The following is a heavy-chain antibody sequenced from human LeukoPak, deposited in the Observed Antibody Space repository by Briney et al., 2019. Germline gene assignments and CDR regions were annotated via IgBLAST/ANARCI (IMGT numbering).Heavy chain of an antibody. J-gene: IGHJ4*02. Sequence: ASVKVSCKASGYTFTGHYIHWVRQAPGQGLEWVGSINPDSGDTNYAQNFQGRVTMTRDTSFSTAYMDLSRLTSDDTAVYYCARGRVDRTGYDYFDCRGQGTLVTVSS. CDR1: GYTFTGHY. V-gene: IGHV1-2*02. CDR3: ARGRVDRTGYDYFDC. CDR2: INPDSGDT. D-gene: IGHD3-22*01.